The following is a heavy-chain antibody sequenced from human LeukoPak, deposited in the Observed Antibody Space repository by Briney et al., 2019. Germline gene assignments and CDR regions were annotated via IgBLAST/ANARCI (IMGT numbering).Heavy chain of an antibody. V-gene: IGHV3-48*01. D-gene: IGHD3-16*01. J-gene: IGHJ4*02. CDR3: AKKFGGGDFPQRPRRSENGFDY. Sequence: QPGGSLRLSCAASGFTFSSYSMNWVRQAPGKGLEWVSYISSSSSTIYYADSVKGRFTISRDNSKNTLYLQMNSLRAEDTAVYYCAKKFGGGDFPQRPRRSENGFDYWGQGTLVTVSS. CDR2: ISSSSSTI. CDR1: GFTFSSYS.